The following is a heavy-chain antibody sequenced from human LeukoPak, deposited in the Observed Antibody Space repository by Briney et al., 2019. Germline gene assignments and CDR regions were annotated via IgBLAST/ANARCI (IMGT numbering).Heavy chain of an antibody. J-gene: IGHJ4*02. CDR1: GGTFSSYA. D-gene: IGHD3-22*01. V-gene: IGHV1-69*13. Sequence: GASVKVSCKASGGTFSSYAISWVRQAPGQGLEWMGGIIPIFGTANYAQKFQGRVTITADESTSTAYMELSSLRSEDTAVYYCARGLSSHQYYYDSSGYYPDYWGQGTLVTVSS. CDR3: ARGLSSHQYYYDSSGYYPDY. CDR2: IIPIFGTA.